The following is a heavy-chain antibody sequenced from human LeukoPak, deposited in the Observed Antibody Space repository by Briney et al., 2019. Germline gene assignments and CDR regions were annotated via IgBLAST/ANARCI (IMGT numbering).Heavy chain of an antibody. D-gene: IGHD1-26*01. Sequence: PGGSLRLSCAAFGFTFRSYWMSWFRQAPGKGLEWVANIKEDGSEKSYVDSVKGRFTISRDNAKNLLYLQMNSLRAEETAVYYCARVLVGALDYWGQGTLVTVSS. J-gene: IGHJ4*02. V-gene: IGHV3-7*03. CDR1: GFTFRSYW. CDR3: ARVLVGALDY. CDR2: IKEDGSEK.